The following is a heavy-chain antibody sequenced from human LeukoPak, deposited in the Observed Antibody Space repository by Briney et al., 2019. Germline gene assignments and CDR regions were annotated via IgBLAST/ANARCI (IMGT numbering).Heavy chain of an antibody. CDR3: ARDRDSNWYPYHGH. D-gene: IGHD4-11*01. J-gene: IGHJ4*02. Sequence: GGSLRLSCAASGFTFTNYWMSWVRQAPGKGLEWLANIKQDGSQKYYVDSAKGRFTISRDNAKNSLYLQMNSLGAEDTAVYYCARDRDSNWYPYHGHWSQGTLVSVSS. CDR1: GFTFTNYW. V-gene: IGHV3-7*03. CDR2: IKQDGSQK.